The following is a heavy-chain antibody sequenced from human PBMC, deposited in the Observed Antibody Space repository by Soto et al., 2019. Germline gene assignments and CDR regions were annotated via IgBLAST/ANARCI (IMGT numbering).Heavy chain of an antibody. CDR2: ISGYNGDT. CDR1: GYTFSRYG. J-gene: IGHJ6*02. D-gene: IGHD2-8*01. Sequence: QGQLVQSGGEVKKPGASVKVSCKASGYTFSRYGISWVRQAPGQGLEWMGWISGYNGDTNYAQKCQGRVTMTIDTSTTTAYMELRSLTSDDTAVYYCAKNGQPPYYYYGLDVWGQGTTVTVSS. CDR3: AKNGQPPYYYYGLDV. V-gene: IGHV1-18*01.